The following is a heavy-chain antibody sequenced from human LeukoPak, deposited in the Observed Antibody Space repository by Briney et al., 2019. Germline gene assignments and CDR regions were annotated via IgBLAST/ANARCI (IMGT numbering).Heavy chain of an antibody. V-gene: IGHV3-23*01. Sequence: PGVSVRLSCAASGFTFTNYDMSWVRQAPGKGLEWVSSISGVGGSTYYADSVKGRFTISRDNSKNTLYLQMNSLRAEDTAVYYCAKDWTWLDPWGQGTLVTVSS. CDR1: GFTFTNYD. D-gene: IGHD3/OR15-3a*01. CDR3: AKDWTWLDP. CDR2: ISGVGGST. J-gene: IGHJ5*02.